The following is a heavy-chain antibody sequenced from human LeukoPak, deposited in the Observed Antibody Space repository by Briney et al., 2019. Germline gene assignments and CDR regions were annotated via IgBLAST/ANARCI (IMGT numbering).Heavy chain of an antibody. CDR1: GYTFTSFG. J-gene: IGHJ4*02. Sequence: ASVEVSCKASGYTFTSFGISWVRQAPGQGLEWMGWISAYNGNTNFAQKLQGRVSMTTDTSTSTAYMELRSLRSDDTAVYYCARVLEWELLPDYWGQGTLVTVSS. CDR2: ISAYNGNT. CDR3: ARVLEWELLPDY. D-gene: IGHD1-26*01. V-gene: IGHV1-18*01.